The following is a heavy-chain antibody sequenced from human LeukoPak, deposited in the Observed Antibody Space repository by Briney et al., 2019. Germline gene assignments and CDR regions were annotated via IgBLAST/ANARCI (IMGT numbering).Heavy chain of an antibody. CDR2: IWYDGSNK. V-gene: IGHV3-33*01. CDR3: ARDGGSGEWPYYYYGMDV. J-gene: IGHJ6*02. D-gene: IGHD3-3*01. Sequence: PGGSLRLSCAASGLTFSSYGMHWVRQAPGKGLEWVAVIWYDGSNKYYADSVKGRFTISRDNSKNTLYLQMNSLRAEDTAVYYCARDGGSGEWPYYYYGMDVWGQGTTVTVSS. CDR1: GLTFSSYG.